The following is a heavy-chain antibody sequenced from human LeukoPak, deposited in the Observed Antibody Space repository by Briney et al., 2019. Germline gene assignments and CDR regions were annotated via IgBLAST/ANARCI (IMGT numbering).Heavy chain of an antibody. Sequence: ASVKVACKASGYSHTSDWMNWVRQAPGQGLEWMGAINSGSGSVSHAQKLQGRVTMTRDTATSTVYMELSSLGSEDTAVYYCTREVVGTTIKNFDSWGQGTLVTVSP. V-gene: IGHV1-46*01. CDR1: GYSHTSDW. CDR2: INSGSGSV. D-gene: IGHD4-11*01. J-gene: IGHJ4*02. CDR3: TREVVGTTIKNFDS.